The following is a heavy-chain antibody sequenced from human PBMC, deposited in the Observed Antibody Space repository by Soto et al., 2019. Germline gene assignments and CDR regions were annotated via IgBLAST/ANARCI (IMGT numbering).Heavy chain of an antibody. V-gene: IGHV3-48*01. Sequence: GGSLRLSCAASGFTFSSYSMNWVRQAPGKGLEWVSYISSSSSTIYYADSVKGRFTISRDNAKNSLYQQMNSLRAEDTAVYYCARDSPGPPRETACSSTSCYGAVEWFDPWGQGTLVTVSS. CDR3: ARDSPGPPRETACSSTSCYGAVEWFDP. J-gene: IGHJ5*02. D-gene: IGHD2-2*01. CDR2: ISSSSSTI. CDR1: GFTFSSYS.